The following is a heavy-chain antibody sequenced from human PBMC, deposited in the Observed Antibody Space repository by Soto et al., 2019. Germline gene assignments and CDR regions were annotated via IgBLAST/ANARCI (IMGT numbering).Heavy chain of an antibody. Sequence: GGSLRLSCAASGFTFSDHYMDWVRQAPGKGLEWVARTRNKAYSYTTEYAASVKGRFTISRDDSENSLYLQMNSLKTEDTAVYYCARFLRGAAAFDFWGQGTMVTVS. D-gene: IGHD6-13*01. J-gene: IGHJ3*01. V-gene: IGHV3-72*01. CDR1: GFTFSDHY. CDR3: ARFLRGAAAFDF. CDR2: TRNKAYSYTT.